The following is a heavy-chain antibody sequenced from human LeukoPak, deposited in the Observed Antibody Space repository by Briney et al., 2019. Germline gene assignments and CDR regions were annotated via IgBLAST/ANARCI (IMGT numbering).Heavy chain of an antibody. V-gene: IGHV3-33*01. J-gene: IGHJ4*02. CDR2: IWYDGSNK. Sequence: GGSLRLSCAASGFTFSSYGMHWVRQAPGKGPEWVALIWYDGSNKYYGDSVKGRFTISRDNSKNTVYLQMNSLRAEDTGVYYCARDRLEAVTDDDYFDYWGQGTLVTVSS. D-gene: IGHD2-21*02. CDR1: GFTFSSYG. CDR3: ARDRLEAVTDDDYFDY.